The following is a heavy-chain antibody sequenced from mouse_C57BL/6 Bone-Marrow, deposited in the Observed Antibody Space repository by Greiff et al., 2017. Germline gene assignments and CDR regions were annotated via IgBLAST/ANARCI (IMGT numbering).Heavy chain of an antibody. CDR1: GYTFTSYW. Sequence: QVQLQQPGAELVKPGASVKLSCKASGYTFTSYWMQWVQQRPGQGLEWIGEIDPSDSYTNYNQKFKGKATLTVDTSSSTAYMQLSSLTSEDSAVYYCAKHPIDYWGQGTSVTVSS. CDR3: AKHPIDY. CDR2: IDPSDSYT. J-gene: IGHJ4*01. V-gene: IGHV1-50*01.